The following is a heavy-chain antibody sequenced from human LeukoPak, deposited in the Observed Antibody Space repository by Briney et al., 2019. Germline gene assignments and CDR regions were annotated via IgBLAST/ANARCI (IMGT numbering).Heavy chain of an antibody. D-gene: IGHD4-23*01. CDR2: INHSGST. Sequence: SETLSHTCTVSGGSISGYYWSWIRQPPGKGLEWIGEINHSGSTNYNPSLKSRVTISVDTSKNQFSLKLSSVTAADTAVYYCARGVEDYGGNLPPEGDDYWGQGTLVTVSS. V-gene: IGHV4-34*01. CDR1: GGSISGYY. CDR3: ARGVEDYGGNLPPEGDDY. J-gene: IGHJ4*02.